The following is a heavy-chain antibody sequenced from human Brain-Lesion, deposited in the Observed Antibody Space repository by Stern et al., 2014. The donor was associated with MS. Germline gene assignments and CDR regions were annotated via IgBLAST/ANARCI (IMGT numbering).Heavy chain of an antibody. V-gene: IGHV1-2*04. CDR3: ATYYYDSTGFNDF. Sequence: VQLVESGAEVKKPGASVKVSCKASGYTFTGYYMHWVRQAPGQGREGMGWINPKSGGTNYAQKFQGWVTMTRDTSINTAYMELSRLRSDDTAVYYCATYYYDSTGFNDFWGQGTLVTVSS. D-gene: IGHD3-22*01. CDR1: GYTFTGYY. CDR2: INPKSGGT. J-gene: IGHJ4*02.